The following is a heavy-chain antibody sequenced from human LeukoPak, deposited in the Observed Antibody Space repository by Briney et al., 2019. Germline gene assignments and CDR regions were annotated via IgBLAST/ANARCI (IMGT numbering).Heavy chain of an antibody. CDR1: GFTFNNNA. J-gene: IGHJ3*01. V-gene: IGHV3-23*01. D-gene: IGHD2-2*01. CDR3: ARCTASCYANAFDV. Sequence: GGSLRLSCAASGFTFNNNAMSWVRQAPGKGLEWVSAINGGGDATEYADSVKGRFTISRDNSKNTLYLQMNSLRPEDTAVYYCARCTASCYANAFDVWGQGTLLTVSS. CDR2: INGGGDAT.